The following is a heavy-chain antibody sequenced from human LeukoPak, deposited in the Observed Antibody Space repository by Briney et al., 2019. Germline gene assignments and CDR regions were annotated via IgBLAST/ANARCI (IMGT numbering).Heavy chain of an antibody. CDR1: GFTFSSYS. D-gene: IGHD3-3*01. Sequence: GGSLRLSCAASGFTFSSYSMNWVRQAPGKGLEWVSSISSSSSYIYYADSVKGRFTISRDNAKNSLYLQMNSLRAEDTAVYYCARVGITIFGVVIGMDVWGKGTTVTVSS. CDR2: ISSSSSYI. V-gene: IGHV3-21*01. CDR3: ARVGITIFGVVIGMDV. J-gene: IGHJ6*04.